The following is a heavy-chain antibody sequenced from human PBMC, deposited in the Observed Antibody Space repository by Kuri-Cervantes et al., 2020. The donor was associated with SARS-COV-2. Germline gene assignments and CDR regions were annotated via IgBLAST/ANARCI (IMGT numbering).Heavy chain of an antibody. Sequence: ASVKVSCKASGYTFTSYDINWVRQATGQGLEWMGWMNPNSGNTGYAQKFQGRVTMTRNTSISTAYMELSSLRSEDTAVYYCATPRTGYSSSWGAIDIWGQGTMVTVSS. V-gene: IGHV1-8*01. CDR3: ATPRTGYSSSWGAIDI. CDR2: MNPNSGNT. J-gene: IGHJ3*02. D-gene: IGHD6-13*01. CDR1: GYTFTSYD.